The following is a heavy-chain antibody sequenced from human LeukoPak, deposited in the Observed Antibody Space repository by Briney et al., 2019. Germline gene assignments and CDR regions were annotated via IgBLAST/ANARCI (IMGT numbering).Heavy chain of an antibody. Sequence: GGSLRLSCAASGFIFSTYGMHWVRQAPGKGLEWVAFIRYDGSKKYYADSVKGRFTISRDNSKSTLYLEMNSLRAEDTAIYYCAKNPLVSGTIYFDSWGQGTLLTVSS. CDR1: GFIFSTYG. D-gene: IGHD6-19*01. J-gene: IGHJ4*02. CDR3: AKNPLVSGTIYFDS. CDR2: IRYDGSKK. V-gene: IGHV3-30*02.